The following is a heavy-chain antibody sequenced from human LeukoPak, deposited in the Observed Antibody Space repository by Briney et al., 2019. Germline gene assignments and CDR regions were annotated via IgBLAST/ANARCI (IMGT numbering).Heavy chain of an antibody. CDR1: GGSFSGYY. Sequence: SETLSLTCAVYGGSFSGYYWSWIRQPPGKGLEWIGEINHSGSTNYNPSLKSRVTISVDTSKNQFSLKLSSVTAADTAVYYCARTIDPYSFDYWGQGTLVTVSS. V-gene: IGHV4-34*01. CDR3: ARTIDPYSFDY. D-gene: IGHD3-3*01. CDR2: INHSGST. J-gene: IGHJ4*02.